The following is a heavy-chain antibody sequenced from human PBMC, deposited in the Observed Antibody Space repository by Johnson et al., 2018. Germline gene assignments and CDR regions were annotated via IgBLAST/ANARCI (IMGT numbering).Heavy chain of an antibody. CDR2: INSDGSST. Sequence: VQLVESGGGLVQPGGSLRLSCAASGFTFSSYWMHWVRQAPGKGLVWVSRINSDGSSTSYADSVKGRFTISRDNAKNTPYLQMNRLRAEDTAVYYCAREFVLVGYCSGGSCYPAYYSFYGMDVWGQGTTVTVSS. CDR3: AREFVLVGYCSGGSCYPAYYSFYGMDV. V-gene: IGHV3-74*01. CDR1: GFTFSSYW. J-gene: IGHJ6*02. D-gene: IGHD2-15*01.